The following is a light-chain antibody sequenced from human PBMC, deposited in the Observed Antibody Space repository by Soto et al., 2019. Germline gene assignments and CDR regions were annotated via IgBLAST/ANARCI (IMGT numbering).Light chain of an antibody. CDR3: QHYNSYSEA. CDR2: KAS. J-gene: IGKJ1*01. V-gene: IGKV1-5*03. Sequence: EIQLPQSPSTLSGSVVDIVTITCRASQTISSWLAWYQQKPGKAPKLLIYKASTLKSGVPSRFSGSGSGTEFTLTISSLQPDDFATYYCQHYNSYSEAFGQGTKVDI. CDR1: QTISSW.